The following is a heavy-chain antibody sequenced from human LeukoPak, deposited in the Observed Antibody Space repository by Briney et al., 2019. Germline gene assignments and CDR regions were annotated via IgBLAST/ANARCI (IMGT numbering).Heavy chain of an antibody. V-gene: IGHV1-69*04. CDR2: IIPILGIA. J-gene: IGHJ4*02. D-gene: IGHD3-22*01. CDR3: ARDVSYYYDSSGYSIASY. Sequence: EASVKVSCKASGGTFSSYTISWVRQAPGQGLEWMGRIIPILGIANYAQKFQGRVTITADKSTSTAYMELSSLRSEDTAVYYCARDVSYYYDSSGYSIASYWGQGTLVTVSS. CDR1: GGTFSSYT.